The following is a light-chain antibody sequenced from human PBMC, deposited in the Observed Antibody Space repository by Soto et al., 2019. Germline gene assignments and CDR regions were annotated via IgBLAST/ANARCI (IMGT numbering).Light chain of an antibody. CDR1: GSTIGAGYD. CDR2: DNT. V-gene: IGLV1-40*01. Sequence: QSALTQPPSVSGAPGQRVTISCTGSGSTIGAGYDVHWYQQLPGTAPRLLIYDNTNRPSGVPDRFSGSKSGTSASLAISGLQSEDEADYYCATWDDSLLAYVFGTGTKLTVL. CDR3: ATWDDSLLAYV. J-gene: IGLJ1*01.